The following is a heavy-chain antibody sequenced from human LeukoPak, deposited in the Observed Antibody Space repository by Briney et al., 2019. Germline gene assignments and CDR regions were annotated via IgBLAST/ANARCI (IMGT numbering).Heavy chain of an antibody. J-gene: IGHJ4*02. CDR3: ARDFTMVRGVITYFDY. CDR1: GFIFSDYY. Sequence: GGSLRLSCAASGFIFSDYYMSWIRQAPGKGLEWVSCISSTGTIIYYADSVRGRFTISRDNTKNSLYLQVNSLRAEDTALYYCARDFTMVRGVITYFDYWGQGTLVTVSS. CDR2: ISSTGTII. D-gene: IGHD3-10*01. V-gene: IGHV3-11*01.